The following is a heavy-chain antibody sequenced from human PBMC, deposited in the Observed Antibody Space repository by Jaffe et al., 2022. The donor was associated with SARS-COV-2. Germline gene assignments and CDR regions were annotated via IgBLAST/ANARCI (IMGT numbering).Heavy chain of an antibody. V-gene: IGHV3-21*01. CDR1: GFTFSSYS. CDR2: ISSSSSYI. J-gene: IGHJ4*02. Sequence: EVQLVESGGGLVKPGGSLRLSCAASGFTFSSYSMNWVRQAPGKGLEWVSSISSSSSYIYYADSVKGRFTISRDNAKNSLYLQMNSLRAEDTAVYYCARPISDSSGYLLPLYYFDYWGQGTLVTVSS. D-gene: IGHD3-22*01. CDR3: ARPISDSSGYLLPLYYFDY.